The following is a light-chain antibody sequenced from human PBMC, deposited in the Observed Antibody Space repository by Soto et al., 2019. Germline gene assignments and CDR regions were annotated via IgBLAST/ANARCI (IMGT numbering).Light chain of an antibody. CDR1: QSVSSY. CDR2: DAS. CDR3: QQRSNWPRT. Sequence: EIVMTQSPATLSVSPGEGVTLSCGASQSVSSYLAWYQQKPGQAPRLLIYDASNRATGIPARFSGSGSGTDFTLTISSLDPEDFAVYFCQQRSNWPRTLGQGTKVDIK. V-gene: IGKV3-11*01. J-gene: IGKJ1*01.